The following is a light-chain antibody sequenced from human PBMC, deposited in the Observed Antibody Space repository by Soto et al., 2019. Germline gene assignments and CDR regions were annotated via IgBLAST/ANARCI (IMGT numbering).Light chain of an antibody. CDR2: DAS. CDR3: QQRSNWRVT. Sequence: EIVLTQSPDTLSLSPGERATLSCRASQSVNIYLAWYQQKPGQAPRLLIYDASHRATGIPARFSGSGSGTDFTLTISSLEPEDIAVYYCQQRSNWRVTFGGGTKVDIK. J-gene: IGKJ4*01. CDR1: QSVNIY. V-gene: IGKV3-11*01.